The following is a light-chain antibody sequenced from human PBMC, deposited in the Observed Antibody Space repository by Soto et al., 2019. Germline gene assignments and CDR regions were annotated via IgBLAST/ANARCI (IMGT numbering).Light chain of an antibody. J-gene: IGKJ1*01. CDR1: QSVSTW. CDR3: QQYNSYRT. Sequence: DIQMTQSPSTLSASVGYRVSITCRASQSVSTWLAWYQQKPGKAPKLLIYKTSSLESGVPSRFSGGGSGTEFTLTISSLQPDDFATYYCQQYNSYRTFGQGTKVEIK. CDR2: KTS. V-gene: IGKV1-5*03.